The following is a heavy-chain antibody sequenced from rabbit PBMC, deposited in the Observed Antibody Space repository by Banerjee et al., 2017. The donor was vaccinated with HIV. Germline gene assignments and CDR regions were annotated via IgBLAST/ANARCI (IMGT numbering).Heavy chain of an antibody. CDR3: ARDMTNNVGYPYFNL. CDR1: GFSVSSTNY. J-gene: IGHJ4*01. Sequence: QSLEESGGDLVKPGASLTLTCTASGFSVSSTNYMCWVRQAPGKGLEWIACINGGNVGISYYATWAKGRFTISRTSSTTVTLQMTSLTAADTATYFCARDMTNNVGYPYFNLWGQGTLVTVS. V-gene: IGHV1S40*01. CDR2: INGGNVGIS. D-gene: IGHD2-1*01.